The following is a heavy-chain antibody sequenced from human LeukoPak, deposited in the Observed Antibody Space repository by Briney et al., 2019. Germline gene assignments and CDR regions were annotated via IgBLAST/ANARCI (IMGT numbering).Heavy chain of an antibody. J-gene: IGHJ4*02. Sequence: GGSLRLSCAASGFTFSSYAMSWVRQAPGKGLEWVSAISGSGSSTYYADFVKGRFTISRDNSKNTLYLQMNSLRAEDTAVYYCAKDTAKHIVVVTAILGYWGQGTLVTVSS. V-gene: IGHV3-23*01. CDR1: GFTFSSYA. CDR3: AKDTAKHIVVVTAILGY. D-gene: IGHD2-21*02. CDR2: ISGSGSST.